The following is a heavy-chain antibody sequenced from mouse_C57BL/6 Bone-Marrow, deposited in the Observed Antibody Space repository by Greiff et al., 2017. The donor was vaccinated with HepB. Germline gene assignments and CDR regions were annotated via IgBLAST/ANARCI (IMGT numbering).Heavy chain of an antibody. V-gene: IGHV14-4*01. CDR1: GFNIKDDY. D-gene: IGHD2-3*01. Sequence: EVKLVESGAELVRPGASVKLSCTASGFNIKDDYMHWVKQRPEQGLEWIGWIDPENGDTEYASKFQGKATITADTSSNTAYLQLSSLTSEDTAVYYCTLGLLLAWFAYWGQGTLVTVSA. J-gene: IGHJ3*01. CDR3: TLGLLLAWFAY. CDR2: IDPENGDT.